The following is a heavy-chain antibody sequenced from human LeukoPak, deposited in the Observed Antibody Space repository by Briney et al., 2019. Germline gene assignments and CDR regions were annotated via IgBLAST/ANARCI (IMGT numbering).Heavy chain of an antibody. CDR3: ARGYSLYDSSGYWTY. CDR1: GGSISSYY. CDR2: SSYSGST. J-gene: IGHJ4*02. Sequence: PSETLSLTCTVSGGSISSYYWSWIRQPPGKGLEWTGYSSYSGSTNYNPSLKSRVTISVDTSKNQFSLKLSSVTAADTAAYYCARGYSLYDSSGYWTYWGQGTLVTVSS. V-gene: IGHV4-59*01. D-gene: IGHD3-22*01.